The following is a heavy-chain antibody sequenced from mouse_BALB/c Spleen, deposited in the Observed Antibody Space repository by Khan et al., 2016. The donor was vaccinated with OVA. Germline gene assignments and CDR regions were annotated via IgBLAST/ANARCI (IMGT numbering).Heavy chain of an antibody. V-gene: IGHV3-2*02. CDR1: GYSITSGYA. CDR2: ISYSGGT. Sequence: EVQLQESGPGLVKPSQSLSLTCTVTGYSITSGYAWNWIRQFPGNQLEWMGYISYSGGTSYNPSLKSRISITRDTSKNQFFLQLNSVTTECTATYYCARENYYGYYIDYWGQGTPLTVSS. J-gene: IGHJ2*01. D-gene: IGHD1-1*01. CDR3: ARENYYGYYIDY.